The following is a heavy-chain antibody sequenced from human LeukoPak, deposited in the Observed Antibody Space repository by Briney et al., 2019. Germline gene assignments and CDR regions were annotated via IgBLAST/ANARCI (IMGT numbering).Heavy chain of an antibody. CDR1: GDSISSYY. Sequence: SETLSLTCTVSGDSISSYYWTWIRQPPGKGLEWIGYIYYSGSTNYNPSLKSRVTISVDTSKNQFSLKLSSVTAADTAVYYCASGRYNSRFDYWGQGTLVTVSS. CDR3: ASGRYNSRFDY. CDR2: IYYSGST. V-gene: IGHV4-59*01. D-gene: IGHD1-1*01. J-gene: IGHJ4*02.